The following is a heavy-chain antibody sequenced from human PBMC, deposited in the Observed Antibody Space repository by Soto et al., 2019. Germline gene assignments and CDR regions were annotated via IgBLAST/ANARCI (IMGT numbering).Heavy chain of an antibody. Sequence: QVQLVQSGAEVKKPGSSVKVSCKASGGTFRNYAINWVRQAPGQGLEWMGGFIPILGGGINAQKFQGRVTITSDESSSTAYMELSSLKSEDKAMYYCARRSGIYSNAFAFLGQGTMVTVSS. CDR1: GGTFRNYA. V-gene: IGHV1-69*01. D-gene: IGHD1-26*01. CDR3: ARRSGIYSNAFAF. J-gene: IGHJ3*01. CDR2: FIPILGGG.